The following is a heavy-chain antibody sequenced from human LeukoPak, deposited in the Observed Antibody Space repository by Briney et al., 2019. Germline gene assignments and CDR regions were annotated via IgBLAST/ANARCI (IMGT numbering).Heavy chain of an antibody. J-gene: IGHJ4*02. Sequence: SETLSLTCTVSGGSISSSSYYWGWIRQPPGKWLEWIGSIYYGGSTYDNPSLKSRVTISVDTSKNQFSLKLSSVTAADTAVYYCARVGSGYSCGPPDYWGQGTLVTVSS. D-gene: IGHD5-18*01. CDR1: GGSISSSSYY. CDR2: IYYGGST. V-gene: IGHV4-39*07. CDR3: ARVGSGYSCGPPDY.